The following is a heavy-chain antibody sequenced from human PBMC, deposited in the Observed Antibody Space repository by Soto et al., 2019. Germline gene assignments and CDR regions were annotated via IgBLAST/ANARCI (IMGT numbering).Heavy chain of an antibody. D-gene: IGHD4-4*01. J-gene: IGHJ4*02. Sequence: SETLSLTCTVSGGSISSGGYYWSWIRQHPGKGLEWIGYIYYSGSTYYNPSLKSRVTISVDTSKNQFSLKLSSVTAADTAVYYCARGKYSNNHFDYWGQGTLVTGSS. V-gene: IGHV4-31*03. CDR1: GGSISSGGYY. CDR2: IYYSGST. CDR3: ARGKYSNNHFDY.